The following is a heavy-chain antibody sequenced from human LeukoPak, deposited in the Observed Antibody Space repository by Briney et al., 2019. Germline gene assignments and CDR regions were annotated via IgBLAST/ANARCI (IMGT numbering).Heavy chain of an antibody. Sequence: SETLSLTCTVSGYSISSGYYWGWIRQPPGKGLEWIGSIYHSGSTNYSPSLKSRVTISINTSKNQFSLKLTSVTAADTAVYYCARRGSRWYWYFDLWGRGTLVTVSS. V-gene: IGHV4-38-2*02. CDR2: IYHSGST. J-gene: IGHJ2*01. D-gene: IGHD6-13*01. CDR3: ARRGSRWYWYFDL. CDR1: GYSISSGYY.